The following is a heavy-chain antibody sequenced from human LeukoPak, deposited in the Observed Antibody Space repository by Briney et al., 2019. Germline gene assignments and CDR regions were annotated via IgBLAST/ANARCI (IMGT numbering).Heavy chain of an antibody. V-gene: IGHV3-23*01. CDR3: AKVLGYCSSTSCYGGYFDY. Sequence: PGGSLRLSCAASGFTFSSYAMSCVRQAPGKGLEWVSAISGRGGSTYYADSVKGRFTISRDNSKNTLYLQMNSLRAEDTAVYYCAKVLGYCSSTSCYGGYFDYWGQGTLVSVSS. CDR1: GFTFSSYA. J-gene: IGHJ4*02. D-gene: IGHD2-2*01. CDR2: ISGRGGST.